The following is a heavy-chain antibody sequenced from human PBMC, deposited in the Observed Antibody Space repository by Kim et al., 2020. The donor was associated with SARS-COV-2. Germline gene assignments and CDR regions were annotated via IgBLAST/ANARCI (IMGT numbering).Heavy chain of an antibody. CDR3: ATDEGGSGLAFDI. D-gene: IGHD6-19*01. V-gene: IGHV1-69*01. J-gene: IGHJ3*02. Sequence: NYAQQFQGSVTITADESTSTAYMGLSSLRSEDTAVYYCATDEGGSGLAFDIWGQGTMVTVSS.